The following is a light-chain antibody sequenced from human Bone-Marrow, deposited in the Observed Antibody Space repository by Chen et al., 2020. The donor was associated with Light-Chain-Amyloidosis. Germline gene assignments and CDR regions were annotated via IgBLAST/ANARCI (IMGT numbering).Light chain of an antibody. CDR3: QSYQGSSQGV. CDR2: EDD. V-gene: IGLV6-57*01. Sequence: NFMLTQPHSVSESPGKTVIISCTRSSGSIPTNSVQWYQQRPGSSPTTVIYEDDQRPSGVPDRFSGSIDRSSNSASLTSSGLKTEDEADYYCQSYQGSSQGVFGGGTKLTGL. CDR1: SGSIPTNS. J-gene: IGLJ3*02.